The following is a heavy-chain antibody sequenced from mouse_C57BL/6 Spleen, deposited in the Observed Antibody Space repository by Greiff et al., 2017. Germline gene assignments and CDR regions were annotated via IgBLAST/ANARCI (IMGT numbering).Heavy chain of an antibody. Sequence: QVQLQQPGAELVKPGASVKMSCKASGYTFTSYWITWVKQRPGQGLEWIGDIYPGSGCTNYNEKFKSKATLTVDTSSSPAYMQLSSLTSEDSAVYYCARDELLRYYFDYWGQGTTLTVSS. J-gene: IGHJ2*01. CDR2: IYPGSGCT. CDR3: ARDELLRYYFDY. CDR1: GYTFTSYW. V-gene: IGHV1-55*01. D-gene: IGHD1-1*01.